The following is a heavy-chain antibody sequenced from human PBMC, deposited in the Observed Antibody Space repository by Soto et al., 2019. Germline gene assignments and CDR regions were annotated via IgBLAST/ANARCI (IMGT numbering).Heavy chain of an antibody. Sequence: GGSLRLSCEASGFTFSSYGMSWVRQAPGKGLEWVSGISGGGGTTYYADSVKGRFTISRGNSKNTLYLQVNSLRAEDTAVYYCAKDQAAGGTISRYFQDWGQGTLVTVSS. CDR2: ISGGGGTT. V-gene: IGHV3-23*01. CDR3: AKDQAAGGTISRYFQD. J-gene: IGHJ1*01. CDR1: GFTFSSYG. D-gene: IGHD6-13*01.